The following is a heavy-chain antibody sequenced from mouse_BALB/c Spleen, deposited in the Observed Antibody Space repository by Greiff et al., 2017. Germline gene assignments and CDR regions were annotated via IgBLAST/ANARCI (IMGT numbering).Heavy chain of an antibody. CDR3: ARSYYDYDEDFAY. CDR1: GFSLTGYG. V-gene: IGHV2-6-7*01. J-gene: IGHJ3*01. D-gene: IGHD2-4*01. Sequence: VKLVESGPGLVGPSQSLSITCTVSGFSLTGYGVNWVRQPPGKGLEWLGMIWGDGSTDYNSALKSRLSISKDNSKSQVFLKMNRLQTDDTARYYCARSYYDYDEDFAYWGQGTLVTVSA. CDR2: IWGDGST.